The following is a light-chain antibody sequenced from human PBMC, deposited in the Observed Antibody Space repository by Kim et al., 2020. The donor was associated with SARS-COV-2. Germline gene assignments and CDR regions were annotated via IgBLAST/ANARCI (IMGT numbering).Light chain of an antibody. V-gene: IGLV3-19*01. CDR2: GKN. J-gene: IGLJ2*01. Sequence: VALGQTVRITCKGDILRSYYATWYQQKPGQAPILVIYGKNNRPSGFPDRFSGSSSGNTASLTITGTQAGDEADYYCNSRDSNDNVVFGGGTQLTVL. CDR3: NSRDSNDNVV. CDR1: ILRSYY.